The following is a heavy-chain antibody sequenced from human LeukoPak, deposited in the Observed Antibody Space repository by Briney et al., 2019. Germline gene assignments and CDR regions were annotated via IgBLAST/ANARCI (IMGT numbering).Heavy chain of an antibody. J-gene: IGHJ4*02. Sequence: GGSLRLSCAASGFTVSSNYMSWVRQAPGKGLEGVSVIYSGGSTYYADSVKGRFTISRDKSKNTLYLQMNSLRAEDTGVYYCARDGGVRYFDYWGQGTLVTVSS. CDR2: IYSGGST. CDR1: GFTVSSNY. V-gene: IGHV3-66*02. CDR3: ARDGGVRYFDY. D-gene: IGHD3-16*01.